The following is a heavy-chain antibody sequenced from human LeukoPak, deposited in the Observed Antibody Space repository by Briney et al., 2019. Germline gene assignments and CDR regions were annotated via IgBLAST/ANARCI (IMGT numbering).Heavy chain of an antibody. D-gene: IGHD2/OR15-2a*01. CDR2: IKSDGGT. V-gene: IGHV3-74*03. J-gene: IGHJ4*02. CDR1: GFAFSVSW. CDR3: AKDYFGSLEY. Sequence: GGPLRPSCAASGFAFSVSWMHWVRQAPGKGLVWVSVIKSDGGTAYADSVKGRFTISRDNAKNTVYLQMNSLRDEDTAVYYCAKDYFGSLEYWGQGTLVTVSS.